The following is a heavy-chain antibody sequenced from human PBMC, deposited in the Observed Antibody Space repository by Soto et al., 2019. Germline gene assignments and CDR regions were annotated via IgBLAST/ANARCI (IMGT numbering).Heavy chain of an antibody. D-gene: IGHD2-21*01. CDR3: AKDYLYCGGDCYTNWFDP. CDR1: GFTFSSYA. V-gene: IGHV3-23*01. Sequence: GGSLRLSCAASGFTFSSYAMSWVRQAPGKGLEWVSAISGSGGSTYYADSVKGRFTISRDNSKNTLYLQMNSLRAEDTAVYYCAKDYLYCGGDCYTNWFDPWGQGTLVTVSS. CDR2: ISGSGGST. J-gene: IGHJ5*02.